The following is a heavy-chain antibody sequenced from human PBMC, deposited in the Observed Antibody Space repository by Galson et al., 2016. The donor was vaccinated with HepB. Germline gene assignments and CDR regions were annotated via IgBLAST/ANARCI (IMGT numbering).Heavy chain of an antibody. CDR2: INPSGDGT. CDR1: GYTFTSYY. J-gene: IGHJ3*02. V-gene: IGHV1-46*01. Sequence: SVKVSCKASGYTFTSYYMHWVRQAPGQGLEWMGIINPSGDGTRYAQKFQGRVTMTRDTSTSTVYMELSSLRSEDTAVYYCARVISSADYDAFDIWGQGTMVTVSS. D-gene: IGHD3-16*01. CDR3: ARVISSADYDAFDI.